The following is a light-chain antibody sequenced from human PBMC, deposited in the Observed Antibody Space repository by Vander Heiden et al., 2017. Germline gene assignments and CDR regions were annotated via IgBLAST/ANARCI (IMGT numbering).Light chain of an antibody. V-gene: IGLV2-23*02. J-gene: IGLJ2*01. CDR3: SSYAGTITPVV. Sequence: QSALTQPASVSGSLGQSITISCTGASSDVGRYNFVSSYQQHPGKVPKVLIYEVPERPSGVSVRFSGSKSGNTASLTISGLQAEDEADYYCSSYAGTITPVVFGGGTKLTVL. CDR1: SSDVGRYNF. CDR2: EVP.